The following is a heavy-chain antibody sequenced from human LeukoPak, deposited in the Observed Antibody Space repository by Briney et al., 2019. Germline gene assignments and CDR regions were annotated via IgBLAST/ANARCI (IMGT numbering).Heavy chain of an antibody. Sequence: GRTLSLSCAVSVFTFGDYYMTWIRHAPGKGLEGVSYITRSGSSMYYADSVEGRFTISRDNAKNTLYLLMNSLRVEDTAVYYCARDRYGPPDDWGKGTLVTVSS. J-gene: IGHJ4*02. D-gene: IGHD4-17*01. CDR1: VFTFGDYY. V-gene: IGHV3-11*01. CDR2: ITRSGSSM. CDR3: ARDRYGPPDD.